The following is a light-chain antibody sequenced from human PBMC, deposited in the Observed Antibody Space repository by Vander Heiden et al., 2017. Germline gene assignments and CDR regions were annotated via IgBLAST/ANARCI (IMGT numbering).Light chain of an antibody. Sequence: EIVLTQSPATLSLSPGERATLSCRASQSVSSYLAWYKQKPGQAPRLLIYDASNRVTGSKARFSGSGDGTDFTLTISSREQEDFAVYYCQQRNNGHAVYTFGQGTKLEIK. CDR1: QSVSSY. CDR3: QQRNNGHAVYT. CDR2: DAS. J-gene: IGKJ2*01. V-gene: IGKV3D-11*02.